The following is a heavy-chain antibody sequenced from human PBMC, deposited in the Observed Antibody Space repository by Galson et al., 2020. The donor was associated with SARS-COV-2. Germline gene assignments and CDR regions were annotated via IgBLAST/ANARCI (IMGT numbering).Heavy chain of an antibody. J-gene: IGHJ4*02. D-gene: IGHD6-19*01. V-gene: IGHV3-30*04. Sequence: GESLKISCAASGFTFSNYPMHWVRQAPGKGLEWVAVISYDGSNKYYADSVKGRFTISRDNSKNTLYLQMNSLRAEDTAVYYCARDSSGWYYFDCWGQGTLVTVSS. CDR1: GFTFSNYP. CDR3: ARDSSGWYYFDC. CDR2: ISYDGSNK.